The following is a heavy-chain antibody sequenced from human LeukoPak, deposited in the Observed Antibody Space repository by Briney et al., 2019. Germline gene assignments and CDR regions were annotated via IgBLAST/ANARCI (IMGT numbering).Heavy chain of an antibody. CDR3: ARTSASIAARPFDY. J-gene: IGHJ4*02. CDR1: GYSFTSYW. V-gene: IGHV5-51*01. D-gene: IGHD6-6*01. Sequence: GGSLKISCKGSGYSFTSYWIGWVRQMPGEGLEWMGIIYPGDSDTRYSPSFQGQVTISADKSISTAYLQWSSLKASDTAMYYCARTSASIAARPFDYWGQGTLVTVSS. CDR2: IYPGDSDT.